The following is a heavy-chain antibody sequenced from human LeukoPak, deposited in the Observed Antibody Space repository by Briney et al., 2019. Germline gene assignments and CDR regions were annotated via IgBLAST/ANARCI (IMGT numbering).Heavy chain of an antibody. D-gene: IGHD2-15*01. CDR2: MYYSGST. J-gene: IGHJ4*02. CDR3: ARVSREEDMIDY. CDR1: GGSISSYS. V-gene: IGHV4-59*01. Sequence: SEAPSLTCSVSGGSISSYSWSWIRQPPGKGLEWIGYMYYSGSTNYNPSLKSRVIISVDTSKNQFSLKLSSVTAADTAVYYCARVSREEDMIDYWGQGTLVTVSS.